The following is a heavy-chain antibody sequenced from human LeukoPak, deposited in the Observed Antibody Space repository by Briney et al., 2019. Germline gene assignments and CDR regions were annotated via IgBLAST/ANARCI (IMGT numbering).Heavy chain of an antibody. CDR3: ASMNGHASDI. V-gene: IGHV3-74*01. D-gene: IGHD2-8*01. Sequence: QPGGSLRLSCAASGFTLSSYWMHWVRQAPGKGLVWVSGINSDGGSTRYADSVKGRFIITRDNAKNMLYLQMNSLRAEDTAVYYCASMNGHASDIWGQGTRVTVSS. CDR2: INSDGGST. J-gene: IGHJ3*02. CDR1: GFTLSSYW.